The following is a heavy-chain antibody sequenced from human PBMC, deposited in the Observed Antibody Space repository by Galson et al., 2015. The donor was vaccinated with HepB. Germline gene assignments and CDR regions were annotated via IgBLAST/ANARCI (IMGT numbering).Heavy chain of an antibody. CDR3: TTDTLGSGWSWAPVGYYYYYGMDV. D-gene: IGHD6-19*01. Sequence: SLRLPCAASGFTFSNAWMSWVRQAPGKGLEWVGRIKSKTDGGTTDYAAPVKGRFTISRDDSKNTLYLQMNSLKTEDTAVYYCTTDTLGSGWSWAPVGYYYYYGMDVWGQGTTVTVSS. J-gene: IGHJ6*02. CDR2: IKSKTDGGTT. V-gene: IGHV3-15*01. CDR1: GFTFSNAW.